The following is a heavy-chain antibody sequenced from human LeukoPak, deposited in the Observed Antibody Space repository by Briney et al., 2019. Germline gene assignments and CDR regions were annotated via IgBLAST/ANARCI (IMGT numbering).Heavy chain of an antibody. CDR1: GFIFSSYE. J-gene: IGHJ4*02. Sequence: GGSLRLFCAASGFIFSSYEMNWVRQAPGKGLEWVSYISSSGDTRYHADSVRGRFAISRDNAKNSLYLQMSSLRAEDTAVYYCARFGYSSGSDYWGQGTLVTVSS. CDR3: ARFGYSSGSDY. CDR2: ISSSGDTR. D-gene: IGHD6-19*01. V-gene: IGHV3-48*03.